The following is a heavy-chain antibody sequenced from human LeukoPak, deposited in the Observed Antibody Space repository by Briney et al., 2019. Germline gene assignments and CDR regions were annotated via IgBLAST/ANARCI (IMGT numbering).Heavy chain of an antibody. V-gene: IGHV1-18*01. J-gene: IGHJ6*02. CDR1: GYTFTSYG. CDR2: ISAYNGNT. Sequence: ASVKVSCKASGYTFTSYGISWVRQAPGQGLEWMGWISAYNGNTNYAQKLQGRVTMTTDTSTSTAYMELRSLRSDDTAVYYCARVPSGGSYVYYYYYYGMDVWGQGTTVTVSS. D-gene: IGHD1-26*01. CDR3: ARVPSGGSYVYYYYYYGMDV.